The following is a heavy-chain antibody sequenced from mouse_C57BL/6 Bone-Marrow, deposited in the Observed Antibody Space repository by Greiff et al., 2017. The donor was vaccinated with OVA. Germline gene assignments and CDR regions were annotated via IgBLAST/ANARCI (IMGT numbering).Heavy chain of an antibody. D-gene: IGHD1-1*01. CDR1: GYTFTDYY. Sequence: VQLQQSGPELVKPGASVKISCKASGYTFTDYYMNWVKQSHGKSLEWIGDINPNNGGTSYNQKFKGKATLTVDKSSSTAYMELRSLTSEDSAVYYCARELRYDYFDYWGQGTTLTVSS. V-gene: IGHV1-26*01. CDR3: ARELRYDYFDY. J-gene: IGHJ2*01. CDR2: INPNNGGT.